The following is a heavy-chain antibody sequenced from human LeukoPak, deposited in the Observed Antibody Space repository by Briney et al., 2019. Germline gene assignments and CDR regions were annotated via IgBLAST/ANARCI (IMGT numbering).Heavy chain of an antibody. Sequence: PGGSLRLSCAASGFTFSSYSMNWVRQAPGKGLEWVSSISSSSSYIYYADSVKGRFTISRDNAKNSLYLQMNSLRAEDTAVYYCAGAPTTVTTSTRVCWFDPWGQGTLVTVSS. CDR2: ISSSSSYI. V-gene: IGHV3-21*01. CDR1: GFTFSSYS. CDR3: AGAPTTVTTSTRVCWFDP. J-gene: IGHJ5*02. D-gene: IGHD4-11*01.